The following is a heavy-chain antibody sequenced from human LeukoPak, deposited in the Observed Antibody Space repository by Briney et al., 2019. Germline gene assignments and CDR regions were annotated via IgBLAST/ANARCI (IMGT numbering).Heavy chain of an antibody. V-gene: IGHV4-4*07. CDR2: IYTSGST. J-gene: IGHJ4*02. CDR1: DGSLSSYY. CDR3: ARDTISGHFDY. D-gene: IGHD6-25*01. Sequence: PSETLSLTCTVSDGSLSSYYWSWIRQPAGKGLEWIGRIYTSGSTSYNPPLKSRVTMSVDTSKKQFSLKLSSVTAADTAVYYCARDTISGHFDYWGQGTLVTVSS.